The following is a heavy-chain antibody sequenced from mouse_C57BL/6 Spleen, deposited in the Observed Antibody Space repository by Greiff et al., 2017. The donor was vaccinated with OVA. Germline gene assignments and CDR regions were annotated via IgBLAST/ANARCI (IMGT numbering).Heavy chain of an antibody. J-gene: IGHJ4*01. V-gene: IGHV1-72*01. CDR3: ARESYYRAMDY. CDR1: GYTFTSYW. CDR2: FDPNSGGT. Sequence: QVQLQQPGAELVKPGASVKLSCKASGYTFTSYWMHWVKQRPGRGLEWIGRFDPNSGGTKYNEKFKSKATLTVDKPSSPAYMQLSSLTSEDSAVYYCARESYYRAMDYWGQGTSVTVSS. D-gene: IGHD2-12*01.